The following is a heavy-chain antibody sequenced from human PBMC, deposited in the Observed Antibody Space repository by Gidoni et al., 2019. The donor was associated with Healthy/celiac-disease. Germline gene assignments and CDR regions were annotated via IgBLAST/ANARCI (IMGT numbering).Heavy chain of an antibody. CDR1: GGSISSSSYY. CDR2: IYYSGST. D-gene: IGHD4-17*01. J-gene: IGHJ4*02. V-gene: IGHV4-39*01. CDR3: ATTTVVRDFDY. Sequence: QLQLQESGPGLVTPSATLSPTCTVSGGSISSSSYYWGWIRQPPGKGLAWIGSIYYSGSTYYNPSLKSRVTISVDTSKNQFSLKLSSVTAADTAVYYCATTTVVRDFDYWGQGTLVTVSS.